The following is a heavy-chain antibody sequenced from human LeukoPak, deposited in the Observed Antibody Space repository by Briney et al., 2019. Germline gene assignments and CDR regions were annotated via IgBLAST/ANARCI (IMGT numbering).Heavy chain of an antibody. J-gene: IGHJ6*02. D-gene: IGHD5-12*01. CDR1: GFTFSSYS. V-gene: IGHV3-21*01. CDR2: ISSSSSYI. CDR3: ARGGYAYYYGMDV. Sequence: PGGSLRLSCAASGFTFSSYSMNWVRQAPGKGLEWVSSISSSSSYIYYADSVKGRFTISRDNAKNSRYLQMNSLRAEDTAVYYCARGGYAYYYGMDVWGQGTTVTVSS.